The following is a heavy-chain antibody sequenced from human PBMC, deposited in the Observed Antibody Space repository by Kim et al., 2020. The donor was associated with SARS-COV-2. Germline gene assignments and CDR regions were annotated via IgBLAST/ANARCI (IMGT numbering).Heavy chain of an antibody. J-gene: IGHJ4*02. CDR3: ATRGDY. D-gene: IGHD3-10*01. CDR2: IYYSGST. CDR1: GGSITSRDYY. Sequence: SETLSLTCTVSGGSITSRDYYWGWIRQPPGKGLEWIGIIYYSGSTYYNPSLKSRVTISIDTSKNQFSLKLRSVTAAYTAVYYCATRGDYWGQGTLVTVSS. V-gene: IGHV4-39*01.